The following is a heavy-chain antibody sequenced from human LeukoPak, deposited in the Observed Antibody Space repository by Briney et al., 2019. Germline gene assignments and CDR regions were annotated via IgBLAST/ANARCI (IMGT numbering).Heavy chain of an antibody. Sequence: GGTLRLSCAASGFTFSSYGMNWVRQAPGKGLEWVSAISGSGGSTYYADSVKGRFTISRDNSKNTLYLQMNSLRAEDTAVYHCAKGARYGGNHDFDYWGQGTLVTVSS. J-gene: IGHJ4*02. D-gene: IGHD4-23*01. V-gene: IGHV3-23*01. CDR2: ISGSGGST. CDR3: AKGARYGGNHDFDY. CDR1: GFTFSSYG.